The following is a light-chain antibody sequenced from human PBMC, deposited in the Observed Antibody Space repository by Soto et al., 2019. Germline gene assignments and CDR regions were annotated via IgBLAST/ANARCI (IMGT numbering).Light chain of an antibody. CDR2: DAP. V-gene: IGKV3-11*01. CDR3: QQRSNWPPIT. Sequence: EIVLPQSPATLSFSPGERATLPCRASQSVTTYLAWYQQKPGQAPRLLIYDAPNRATGIPARFSGSGSGTDFTLTISSLEPEDFAVYYCQQRSNWPPITFGQGTRLEIK. J-gene: IGKJ5*01. CDR1: QSVTTY.